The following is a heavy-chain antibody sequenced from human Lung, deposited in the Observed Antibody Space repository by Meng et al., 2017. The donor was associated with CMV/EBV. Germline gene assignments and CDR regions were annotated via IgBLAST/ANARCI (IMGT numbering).Heavy chain of an antibody. D-gene: IGHD6-13*01. Sequence: GGSLRLXCAASGFTFSSYGMHWVRQAPGKGLEWVAFIRYDGSNKYYADSVKGRFTISRDNYKNSLYLQMNSLRAEDTAVYYCAKDRRSSSSCYYYYYGMDVWGQGKXVTVSS. CDR1: GFTFSSYG. CDR2: IRYDGSNK. V-gene: IGHV3-30*02. CDR3: AKDRRSSSSCYYYYYGMDV. J-gene: IGHJ6*02.